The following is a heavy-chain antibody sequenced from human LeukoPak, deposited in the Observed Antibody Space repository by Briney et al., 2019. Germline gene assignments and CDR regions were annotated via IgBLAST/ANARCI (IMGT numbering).Heavy chain of an antibody. J-gene: IGHJ4*02. D-gene: IGHD3-3*01. V-gene: IGHV3-73*01. CDR3: TARWAYYDFWSGNDY. Sequence: GGSLRLSCAASGFTFSGSAMHWVRQASGKGLGWVGRIRSKANSYATAYAASVKGRFTISRDDSKNTAYLQMNSLKTEDTAVYYCTARWAYYDFWSGNDYWGQGTLVTVSS. CDR1: GFTFSGSA. CDR2: IRSKANSYAT.